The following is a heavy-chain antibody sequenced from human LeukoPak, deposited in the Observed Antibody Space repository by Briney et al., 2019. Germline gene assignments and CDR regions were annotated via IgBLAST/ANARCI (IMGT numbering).Heavy chain of an antibody. CDR1: GGSFSGFY. CDR2: INHSGST. Sequence: SETLSLACAVYGGSFSGFYWSWIRQPPGKGLEWIGEINHSGSTNYNPSLKSRVTISVDTSKDQFSLKLSSVTAADTAVYYCARGGELLGLAADYWGQGTLVTVSS. CDR3: ARGGELLGLAADY. V-gene: IGHV4-34*01. D-gene: IGHD1-26*01. J-gene: IGHJ4*02.